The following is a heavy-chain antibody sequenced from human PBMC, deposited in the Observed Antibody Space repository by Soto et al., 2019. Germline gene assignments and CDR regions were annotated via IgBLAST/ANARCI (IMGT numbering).Heavy chain of an antibody. Sequence: GGSLRLSCAASGFTFSSYAMHWVRQAPGKGLEWVAVISYDGSNKYYADSVKGRFTISRDNSKNTLYLQMNSLRAEDTAVYYCASPLRDYGDYDYFDYWGQGTLVTVSS. CDR3: ASPLRDYGDYDYFDY. CDR2: ISYDGSNK. D-gene: IGHD4-17*01. CDR1: GFTFSSYA. J-gene: IGHJ4*02. V-gene: IGHV3-30-3*01.